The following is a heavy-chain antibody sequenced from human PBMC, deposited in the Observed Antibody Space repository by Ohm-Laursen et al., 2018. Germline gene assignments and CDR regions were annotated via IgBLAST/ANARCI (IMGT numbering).Heavy chain of an antibody. CDR3: ARSYCSGGGCYSP. J-gene: IGHJ5*02. Sequence: SQTLSLTCTVSGDSIRSGNYYWSWIRQHPGKGLEWIGYIYYTGSMYHNPSLKSRVTISVDTSSDQFSLKLSSVTAADTAVYYCARSYCSGGGCYSPWGQGTLVTVSS. CDR1: GDSIRSGNYY. V-gene: IGHV4-31*02. CDR2: IYYTGSM. D-gene: IGHD2-15*01.